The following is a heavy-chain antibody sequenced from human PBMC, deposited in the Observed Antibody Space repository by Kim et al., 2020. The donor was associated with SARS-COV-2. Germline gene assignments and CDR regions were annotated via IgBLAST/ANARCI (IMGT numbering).Heavy chain of an antibody. Sequence: SVKVSCKASGGTFSSYAISWVRQAPGQGLEWMGGIIPIFGTANYAQKFQGRVTITADESTSTAYMELSSLRSEDTAVYYCARGGDYYDSSGYYYGAFDIWGQGTMVTVSS. CDR3: ARGGDYYDSSGYYYGAFDI. V-gene: IGHV1-69*13. J-gene: IGHJ3*02. D-gene: IGHD3-22*01. CDR2: IIPIFGTA. CDR1: GGTFSSYA.